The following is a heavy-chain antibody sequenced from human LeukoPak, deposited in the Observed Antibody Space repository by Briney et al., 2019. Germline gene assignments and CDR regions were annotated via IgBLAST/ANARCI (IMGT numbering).Heavy chain of an antibody. V-gene: IGHV4-39*01. Sequence: PSETLSLTCTVSGGSISSSSYYWGWIRQPPGKGLEWIGSIYYSGSTYYNPSLKSRVTISVDTSKSQFSLKLSSVTAADTAVYYCARQDLGSSSSLAFGFDYWGQGTLVTVSS. CDR3: ARQDLGSSSSLAFGFDY. D-gene: IGHD6-6*01. CDR2: IYYSGST. J-gene: IGHJ4*02. CDR1: GGSISSSSYY.